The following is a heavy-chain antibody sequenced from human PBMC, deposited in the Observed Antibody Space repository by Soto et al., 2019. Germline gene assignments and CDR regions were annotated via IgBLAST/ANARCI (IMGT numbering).Heavy chain of an antibody. D-gene: IGHD2-8*01. CDR1: GYSFTDYH. J-gene: IGHJ6*02. CDR2: INPKSGGT. V-gene: IGHV1-2*04. Sequence: ASVKVSCKAPGYSFTDYHIHWVRQAPGQGLEWLGRINPKSGGTSTAQKFQGWVTMTTDTSISTASMELTRLTSDDTAIYYCARGDSTDCSNGVCSFFYNHDMDVWGQGTTVTVSS. CDR3: ARGDSTDCSNGVCSFFYNHDMDV.